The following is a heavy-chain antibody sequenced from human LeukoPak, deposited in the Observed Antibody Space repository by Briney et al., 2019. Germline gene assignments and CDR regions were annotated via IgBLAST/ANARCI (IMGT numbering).Heavy chain of an antibody. CDR2: ISAYNGNT. J-gene: IGHJ3*02. Sequence: GASVKVSCKASGYTFTSYDINWVRQAPGQGLEWMGWISAYNGNTNYAQKLQGRVTMTTDTSTSTAYMELRSLRSDDTAVYYCASHYDSYLDAFDIWGQGTMVTVSS. V-gene: IGHV1-18*01. CDR1: GYTFTSYD. CDR3: ASHYDSYLDAFDI. D-gene: IGHD3-22*01.